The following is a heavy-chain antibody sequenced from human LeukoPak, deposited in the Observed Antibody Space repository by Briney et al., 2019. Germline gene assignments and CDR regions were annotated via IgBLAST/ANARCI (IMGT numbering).Heavy chain of an antibody. D-gene: IGHD3-10*01. J-gene: IGHJ4*02. Sequence: PGGSLRLSCAASGFTFSNYWMSWVRQAPGKGLERVANIGQDGPEKYYVDSVKGRFTISRDNAKNSLYLRMNRLRAEDTALYYCASLLVYASGAEAFDYWGQGTLVTVSS. CDR3: ASLLVYASGAEAFDY. CDR2: IGQDGPEK. CDR1: GFTFSNYW. V-gene: IGHV3-7*01.